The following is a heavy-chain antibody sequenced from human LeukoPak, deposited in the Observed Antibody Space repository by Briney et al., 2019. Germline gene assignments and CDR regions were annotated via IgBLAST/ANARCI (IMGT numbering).Heavy chain of an antibody. CDR2: IYPGDSDT. Sequence: GASLQISCKGSGSSFTSYWIGWVRPLPGKGLEWMGIIYPGDSDTRYSPSFQGQVTISADKSISTAYLQWSSLKASDTAMYYCARRLGTVTTNNWFDPWGQGTLVTVSS. CDR1: GSSFTSYW. D-gene: IGHD4-11*01. J-gene: IGHJ5*02. V-gene: IGHV5-51*01. CDR3: ARRLGTVTTNNWFDP.